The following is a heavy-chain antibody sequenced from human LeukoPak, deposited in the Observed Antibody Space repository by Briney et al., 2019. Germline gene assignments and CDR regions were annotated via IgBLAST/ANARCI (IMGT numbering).Heavy chain of an antibody. J-gene: IGHJ4*02. CDR3: ARAGGTAMGLLVDS. CDR2: ISAYNGNT. Sequence: ASVKVSCKASGYTFTSYGISWVRQAPGQGLEGVGWISAYNGNTNYAQKLQGRVTMTTATSTSTVYMELRSLRSDATAVYYCARAGGTAMGLLVDSWGQGTLVTVSS. V-gene: IGHV1-18*01. D-gene: IGHD5-18*01. CDR1: GYTFTSYG.